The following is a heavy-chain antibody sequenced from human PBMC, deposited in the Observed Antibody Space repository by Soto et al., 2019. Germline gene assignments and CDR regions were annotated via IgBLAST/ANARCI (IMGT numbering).Heavy chain of an antibody. D-gene: IGHD3-10*01. CDR3: ARRPIKKRGATRGGGAFDV. Sequence: QMQLQESGPGLVKPSETLPLTCTVSGGSISSDSYYWGWIRQPPGKGLEWIGSIYYSGRTDYNPSRKMRASTSVGTAGKYFSRKLGAGTAADPAVFSGARRPIKKRGATRGGGAFDVWGQGTMVTVSS. J-gene: IGHJ3*01. V-gene: IGHV4-39*02. CDR1: GGSISSDSYY. CDR2: IYYSGRT.